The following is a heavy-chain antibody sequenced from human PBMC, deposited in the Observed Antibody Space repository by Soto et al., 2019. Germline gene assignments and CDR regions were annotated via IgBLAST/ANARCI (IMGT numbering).Heavy chain of an antibody. Sequence: QVQLQESGPGLVRPSATVSLTCAVSGLSISSDNWWSWVRQPPGKGLEWIGEIHHSGSTNYNPALKSRVTMSVVPSKDLVSLTLKSVTAADTDFYYCARDQGSHPGDWGQGPLVSVSS. CDR3: ARDQGSHPGD. J-gene: IGHJ4*02. D-gene: IGHD6-13*01. V-gene: IGHV4-4*02. CDR1: GLSISSDNW. CDR2: IHHSGST.